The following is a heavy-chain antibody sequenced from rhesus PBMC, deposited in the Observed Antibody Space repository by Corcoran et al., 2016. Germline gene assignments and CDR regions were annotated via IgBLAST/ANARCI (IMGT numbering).Heavy chain of an antibody. D-gene: IGHD3-16*01. Sequence: QLQLQESGPGLVKPSETLSLTCAVSGYSISSGYGWSWIRQPPGKGLEWIGYISYRGSTNYNPSLKSRVTISRDTSKNQFSLKLSSVTAADTAVYYCARRGYYSGSYRREFDYWGQGVLVTVSS. CDR1: GYSISSGYG. V-gene: IGHV4-122*02. CDR2: ISYRGST. J-gene: IGHJ4*01. CDR3: ARRGYYSGSYRREFDY.